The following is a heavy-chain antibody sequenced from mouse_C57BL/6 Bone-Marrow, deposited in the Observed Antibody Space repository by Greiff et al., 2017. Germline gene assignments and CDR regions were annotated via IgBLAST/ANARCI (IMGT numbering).Heavy chain of an antibody. CDR1: GYTFTSYT. Sequence: QVQLQQSGAELARPGASVKMSCKASGYTFTSYTMHWVKQRPGQSLEWIGYINPSRGYTKYNQKFKDKATLTADKSSSTAYMQLSCLTAEDSAVYYCAKNDYGIRFAYWGQGTLVTCSS. CDR2: INPSRGYT. D-gene: IGHD1-1*01. CDR3: AKNDYGIRFAY. J-gene: IGHJ3*01. V-gene: IGHV1-4*01.